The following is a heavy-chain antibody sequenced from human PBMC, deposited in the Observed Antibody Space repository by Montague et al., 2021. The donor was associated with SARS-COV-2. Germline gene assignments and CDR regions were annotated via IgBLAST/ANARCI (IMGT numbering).Heavy chain of an antibody. CDR3: ARAVVGAKTATIES. V-gene: IGHV4-59*01. J-gene: IGHJ4*02. CDR1: GGSINNYF. CDR2: MHSTGST. Sequence: SETLSLTCSVSGGSINNYFWGWIRQSPGKGLEWVGYMHSTGSTAYNPSLKSRVIISVDTSKTQISLKLSSVSAADTALYYCARAVVGAKTATIESWGQGPWSPSPQ. D-gene: IGHD2-15*01.